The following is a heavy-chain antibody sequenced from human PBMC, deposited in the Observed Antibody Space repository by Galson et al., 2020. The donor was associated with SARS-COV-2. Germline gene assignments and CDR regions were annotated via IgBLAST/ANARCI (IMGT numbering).Heavy chain of an antibody. CDR3: ARDYYELYFDY. Sequence: GRSLRPSFAASGFTVRSNYMSWVRQAPGKGLGWVSVIYRGGSTYYADSVKGRFTISRHNSKNTLYLQMNSLRAEDTAVYDCARDYYELYFDYWGQGTLVTVSS. CDR1: GFTVRSNY. D-gene: IGHD3-22*01. V-gene: IGHV3-53*04. CDR2: IYRGGST. J-gene: IGHJ4*02.